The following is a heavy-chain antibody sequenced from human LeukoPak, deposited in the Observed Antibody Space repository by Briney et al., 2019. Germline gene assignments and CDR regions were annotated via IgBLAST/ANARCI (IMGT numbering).Heavy chain of an antibody. J-gene: IGHJ4*02. V-gene: IGHV4-38-2*02. CDR1: GYCMSSGYY. CDR2: IYHSGST. Sequence: SETLSLTCAVSGYCMSSGYYWGWIRQPPGKGLEWIGSIYHSGSTYYNPSLKSRVTISVDRSKNQFSLKVNSVTAADTAVYYCARDMGYGDYVRLCDYWGQGTLVTVSS. CDR3: ARDMGYGDYVRLCDY. D-gene: IGHD4-17*01.